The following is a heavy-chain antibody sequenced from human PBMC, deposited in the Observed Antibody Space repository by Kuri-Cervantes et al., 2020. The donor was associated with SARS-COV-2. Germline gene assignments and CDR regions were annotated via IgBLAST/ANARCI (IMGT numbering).Heavy chain of an antibody. CDR1: GGSISSYY. V-gene: IGHV4-59*08. D-gene: IGHD3-3*01. CDR2: IYHSGST. Sequence: SETLSLTCTVSGGSISSYYWSWIRQPPGKGLEWIGYIYHSGSTNYNPSLKSRVTISVDTSKNQFSLKLSSVTAADTAVYYCARQMMSSITIFGVVITRNWIDPWGQGTLVTVSS. CDR3: ARQMMSSITIFGVVITRNWIDP. J-gene: IGHJ5*02.